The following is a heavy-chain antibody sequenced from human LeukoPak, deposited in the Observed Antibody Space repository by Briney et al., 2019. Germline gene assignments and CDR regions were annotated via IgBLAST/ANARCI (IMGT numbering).Heavy chain of an antibody. J-gene: IGHJ4*02. Sequence: ASVTVSCKASGYTFTSYGISWVRQAPGQGLEWMGWISGNNGNTNYEQKLQGRVTMTTDTSTSTAYMELRSLRSDDTAVYYCARDRSGSYLLSDWGQGTLVTVSS. CDR1: GYTFTSYG. CDR3: ARDRSGSYLLSD. D-gene: IGHD1-26*01. V-gene: IGHV1-18*01. CDR2: ISGNNGNT.